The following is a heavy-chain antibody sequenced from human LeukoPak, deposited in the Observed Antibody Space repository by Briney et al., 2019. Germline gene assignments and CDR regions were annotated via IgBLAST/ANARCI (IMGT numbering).Heavy chain of an antibody. CDR1: GGSISSYY. V-gene: IGHV4-59*01. D-gene: IGHD3-3*01. J-gene: IGHJ5*02. Sequence: SEALSLTCTVSGGSISSYYWSWIRQPPGKGLEWIGYIYYSGSTNYNPSLKSRVTISVDTSKNQFSLKLSSVTAADTAVYYCARVNYDFWSGLVYNWFDPWGQGTLVTVSS. CDR3: ARVNYDFWSGLVYNWFDP. CDR2: IYYSGST.